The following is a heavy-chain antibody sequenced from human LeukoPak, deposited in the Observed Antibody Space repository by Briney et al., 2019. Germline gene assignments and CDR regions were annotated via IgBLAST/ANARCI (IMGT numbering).Heavy chain of an antibody. CDR1: GITFSNYN. D-gene: IGHD3-10*01. CDR2: ISGRSNYI. CDR3: ARLPYGSGSYYTDY. Sequence: GGSLRLSCAAPGITFSNYNMNWVRQAPGKGLEWVSFISGRSNYIYYADSVRGRFTISRDNAKNSLYLRMNSLRAEDTAVYYCARLPYGSGSYYTDYWGQGTLVTVSS. J-gene: IGHJ4*02. V-gene: IGHV3-21*01.